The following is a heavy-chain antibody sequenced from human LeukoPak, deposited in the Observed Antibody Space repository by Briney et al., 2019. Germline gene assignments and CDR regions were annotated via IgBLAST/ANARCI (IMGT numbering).Heavy chain of an antibody. Sequence: SETLSLTCTVSGGSISSGSYYWSWIRQPAGKGLEWIGRIYTSGSTNYNPSLKSRVTISVDTSKNQFSLKLSSVTAADTAVYYCARGIAAPDYYYYYMDVWGKGTTVTVSS. J-gene: IGHJ6*03. CDR1: GGSISSGSYY. CDR2: IYTSGST. V-gene: IGHV4-61*02. CDR3: ARGIAAPDYYYYYMDV. D-gene: IGHD6-13*01.